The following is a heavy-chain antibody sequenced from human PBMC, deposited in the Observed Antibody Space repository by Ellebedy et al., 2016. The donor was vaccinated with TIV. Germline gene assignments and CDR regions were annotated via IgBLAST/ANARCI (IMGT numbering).Heavy chain of an antibody. CDR2: ISYDGSNK. CDR1: GFTFSSYG. J-gene: IGHJ6*02. Sequence: GGSLRLSCAASGFTFSSYGMHWVRQAPGKGLEWVAVISYDGSNKYYADSVKGRFTISRDNSKNTLYLQMNSLRAEDTAVYYCARDLTTQMPRFYYYYGMDVWGQGTTVTVSS. V-gene: IGHV3-30*03. D-gene: IGHD4-17*01. CDR3: ARDLTTQMPRFYYYYGMDV.